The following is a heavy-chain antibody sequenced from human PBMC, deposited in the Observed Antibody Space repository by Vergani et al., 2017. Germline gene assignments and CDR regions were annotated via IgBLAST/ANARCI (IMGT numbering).Heavy chain of an antibody. CDR1: GGSFSGYD. V-gene: IGHV4-34*01. CDR3: ARVTGISNYFDY. D-gene: IGHD3-10*01. J-gene: IGHJ4*02. CDR2: INHSGST. Sequence: QVQLQQWGAGLLKPSETLSLTCAVYGGSFSGYDWSWIRQPPGKGLEWIGEINHSGSTNYNPSLKSRVTISVDTSKNQFSLKLSSVTSADMAVYYCARVTGISNYFDYWGQGTLVTVSS.